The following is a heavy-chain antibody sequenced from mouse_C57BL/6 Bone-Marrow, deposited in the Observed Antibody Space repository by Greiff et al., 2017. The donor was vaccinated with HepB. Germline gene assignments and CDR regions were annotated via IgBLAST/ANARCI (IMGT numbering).Heavy chain of an antibody. Sequence: VQLQQSGPELVKPGDSVKISCKASGYSFTGYFMNWVMQSHGKSLEWIGRINPYNGDTFYNQKFKGKATLTVDKSSSTAHMELRSLTSDDSAVYYCARRDFYYGSSYVYWYFDVWGTGTTVTVSS. V-gene: IGHV1-20*01. J-gene: IGHJ1*03. CDR2: INPYNGDT. CDR3: ARRDFYYGSSYVYWYFDV. D-gene: IGHD1-1*01. CDR1: GYSFTGYF.